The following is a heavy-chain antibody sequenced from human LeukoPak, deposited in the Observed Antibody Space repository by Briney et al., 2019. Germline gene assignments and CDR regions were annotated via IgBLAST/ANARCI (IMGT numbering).Heavy chain of an antibody. J-gene: IGHJ4*02. Sequence: GASVKVSCKASGGTFSSYAISWVRQAPGQGLEWMGGIIPIFGTANYAQKFQGRVTITTDESTSTAYMELSSLRSEDTVVYYCARGHQRAGSGLDYWGQGTLVTVSS. CDR1: GGTFSSYA. D-gene: IGHD6-19*01. V-gene: IGHV1-69*05. CDR2: IIPIFGTA. CDR3: ARGHQRAGSGLDY.